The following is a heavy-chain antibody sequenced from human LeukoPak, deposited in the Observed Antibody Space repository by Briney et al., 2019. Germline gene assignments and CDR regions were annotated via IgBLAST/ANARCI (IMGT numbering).Heavy chain of an antibody. CDR2: IYHSGTT. D-gene: IGHD2-2*01. CDR1: GGSISSSNW. V-gene: IGHV4-4*02. CDR3: ARLCSSTSCRNAFDI. Sequence: SGTLSLTCAVSGGSISSSNWWSWVRQPPGKGLEWIGEIYHSGTTNYNPSLKSRVTISVDKSKNQFSLKLSSVTAADTAVYYCARLCSSTSCRNAFDIWGQGTMVTVSS. J-gene: IGHJ3*02.